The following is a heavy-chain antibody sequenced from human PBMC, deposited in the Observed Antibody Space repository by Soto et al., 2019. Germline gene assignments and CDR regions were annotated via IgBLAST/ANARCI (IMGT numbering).Heavy chain of an antibody. CDR3: ATEGRSGWYDY. V-gene: IGHV1-3*04. D-gene: IGHD6-19*01. Sequence: QDHLVQSGPEVKRPGASVRISCKTSGFTFTDYSLHWVRQAPGQGLEWMGRIDIGNGNRKYSQDLQGRVTITSDTFASTAYMDLNSLKFEDTAVYYCATEGRSGWYDYWGQGTLVTVSS. J-gene: IGHJ4*02. CDR1: GFTFTDYS. CDR2: IDIGNGNR.